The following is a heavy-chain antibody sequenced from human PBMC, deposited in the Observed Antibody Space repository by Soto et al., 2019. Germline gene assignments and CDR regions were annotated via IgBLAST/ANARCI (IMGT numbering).Heavy chain of an antibody. CDR2: INTNGSCI. J-gene: IGHJ4*02. Sequence: PGGSLRLSCAASGFTFSSDWLHWVRQAPGKGLEWVSRINTNGSCIFYADSVKGRFTISRDNAKSSLYLQMNSLRAEDTAVYYYARSSNYYDSSGYLTYWGQGTLVTVSS. CDR3: ARSSNYYDSSGYLTY. D-gene: IGHD3-22*01. V-gene: IGHV3-21*04. CDR1: GFTFSSDW.